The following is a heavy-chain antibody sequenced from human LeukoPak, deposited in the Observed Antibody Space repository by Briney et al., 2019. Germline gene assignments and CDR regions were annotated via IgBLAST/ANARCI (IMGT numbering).Heavy chain of an antibody. Sequence: GGSLRLSCAASGFTVSSNYMSWVRQAPGKGLEWVSVIYSGGSTYYADSVKGRFTISRDNSKNTLYLQMNSLRAEDTAVYYCAGVRVTTTLIDYWGQGTLVTVST. J-gene: IGHJ4*02. CDR3: AGVRVTTTLIDY. V-gene: IGHV3-53*01. CDR2: IYSGGST. CDR1: GFTVSSNY. D-gene: IGHD4-17*01.